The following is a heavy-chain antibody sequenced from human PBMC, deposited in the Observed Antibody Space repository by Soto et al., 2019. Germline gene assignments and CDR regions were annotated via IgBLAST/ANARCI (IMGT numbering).Heavy chain of an antibody. J-gene: IGHJ5*02. CDR2: ISRNSAGV. V-gene: IGHV3-9*01. CDR3: VKDSGGWPLSFFDH. D-gene: IGHD2-15*01. Sequence: GGSLRLSCTVTGFIFDDFAMHWVRQAPGKGLEWVSGISRNSAGVVYADSVKGRFTISRDNAEDSLYLHMNSLRPDDTAFYFCVKDSGGWPLSFFDHWGQGALVTVSS. CDR1: GFIFDDFA.